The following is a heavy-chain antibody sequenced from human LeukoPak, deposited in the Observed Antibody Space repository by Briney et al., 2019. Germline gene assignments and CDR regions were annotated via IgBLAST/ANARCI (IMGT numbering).Heavy chain of an antibody. D-gene: IGHD1-1*01. CDR2: ISDTGKT. J-gene: IGHJ5*02. CDR3: STGYFEPFAT. CDR1: GASLSSYY. V-gene: IGHV4-59*01. Sequence: SETLSLTCSVSGASLSSYYWDWLRQTPGKGLEWIGYISDTGKTESNPSLNSRVSISLDTSKKHFSLRLISVTAADSAVYYCSTGYFEPFATWGPGILVTVSS.